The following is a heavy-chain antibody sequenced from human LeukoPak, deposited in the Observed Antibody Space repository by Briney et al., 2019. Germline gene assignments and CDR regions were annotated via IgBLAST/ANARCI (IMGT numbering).Heavy chain of an antibody. CDR3: AKDRSYCSSTSCYNWFDP. D-gene: IGHD2-2*01. CDR1: GFTFSSYT. Sequence: GGSLRLSCAASGFTFSSYTMSWVRQAPGKGLEWVSAISGSGGSTYYADSVKGRFTISRDNSKNTLYLQMNSLRAEDTAVYYCAKDRSYCSSTSCYNWFDPWGQGTLVTVSS. J-gene: IGHJ5*02. CDR2: ISGSGGST. V-gene: IGHV3-23*01.